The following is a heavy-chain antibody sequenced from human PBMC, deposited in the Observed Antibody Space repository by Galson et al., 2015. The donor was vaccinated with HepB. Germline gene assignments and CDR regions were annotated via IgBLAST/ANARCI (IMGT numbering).Heavy chain of an antibody. D-gene: IGHD3-22*01. CDR3: ARDYYDSSGIFDY. J-gene: IGHJ4*02. V-gene: IGHV3-66*01. CDR1: GFTVSSNY. Sequence: SLRPSCAASGFTVSSNYMSWVRQAPGKGLEWVSVIYSGGSTYYADSVKGRFTISRDNSKNTLYLQMNSLRAEDTAVYYCARDYYDSSGIFDYWGQGTLVTVSS. CDR2: IYSGGST.